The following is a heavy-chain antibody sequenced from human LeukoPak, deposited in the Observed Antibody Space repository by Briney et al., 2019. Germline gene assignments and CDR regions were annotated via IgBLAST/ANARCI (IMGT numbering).Heavy chain of an antibody. Sequence: ASVKVSCKASGYTFTSYDINWVRQATGQGLEWMGGFDPEDGETIYAQKFQGRVTMTEDTSTDTAYMELSSLRSEDTAVYYCATDFAHWGQGTLVTVSS. J-gene: IGHJ4*02. CDR1: GYTFTSYD. D-gene: IGHD2-21*01. CDR3: ATDFAH. V-gene: IGHV1-24*01. CDR2: FDPEDGET.